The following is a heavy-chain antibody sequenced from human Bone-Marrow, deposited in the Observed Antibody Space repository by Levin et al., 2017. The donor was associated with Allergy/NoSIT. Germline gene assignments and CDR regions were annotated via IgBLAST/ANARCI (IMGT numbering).Heavy chain of an antibody. Sequence: GGSLRLSCTVSGFSFSIYSINWVRQAPGKGLEWVSSISGSGSDMYYVDSVKGRFTISRDNAKNSLTLQMNSLRAEDTAVYYCARGIIGDVRVAHKEAFDIWGQGTMVSVSS. CDR1: GFSFSIYS. J-gene: IGHJ3*02. CDR3: ARGIIGDVRVAHKEAFDI. V-gene: IGHV3-21*01. CDR2: ISGSGSDM. D-gene: IGHD2-8*02.